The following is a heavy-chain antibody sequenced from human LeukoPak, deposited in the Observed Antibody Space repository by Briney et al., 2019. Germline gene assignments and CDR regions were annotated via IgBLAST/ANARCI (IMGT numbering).Heavy chain of an antibody. D-gene: IGHD4-17*01. Sequence: GGSLRLSCAASGFTVSSNYMSWVRQAPGKGLEWVSVIYSGGSTYYADSVEGRFTISRDNSKNTLYLQMNSLRAEDTAVYYCARCAYGDPSFDYWGQGTLVTVSS. V-gene: IGHV3-53*01. CDR3: ARCAYGDPSFDY. J-gene: IGHJ4*02. CDR1: GFTVSSNY. CDR2: IYSGGST.